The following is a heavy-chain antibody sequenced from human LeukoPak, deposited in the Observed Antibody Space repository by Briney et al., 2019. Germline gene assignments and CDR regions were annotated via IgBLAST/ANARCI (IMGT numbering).Heavy chain of an antibody. CDR2: VSGSDGST. CDR1: GFTFSSYW. CDR3: AKHSYDSSGSSDAFHI. V-gene: IGHV3-23*01. J-gene: IGHJ3*02. Sequence: GGSLRLSCAASGFTFSSYWMHWVRQAPGKGLVWVSVVSGSDGSTYYADSVKGRFTISRDNSKNTLYLQMNSLRAEDTAVYYCAKHSYDSSGSSDAFHIWGQGTMVTVSS. D-gene: IGHD3-22*01.